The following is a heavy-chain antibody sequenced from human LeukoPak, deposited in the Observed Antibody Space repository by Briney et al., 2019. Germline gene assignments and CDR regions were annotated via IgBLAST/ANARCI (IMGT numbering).Heavy chain of an antibody. V-gene: IGHV3-23*01. J-gene: IGHJ5*02. CDR2: ISGSGGST. D-gene: IGHD6-13*01. CDR3: AKYSSSWHVNWFDP. Sequence: PGGSLRLSCAASGFTFSNYAMNWVRQAPGKGLEWVSDISGSGGSTYYADSVKGRFTISRDNSKNTLYLQMNSLRAEDTAVYYCAKYSSSWHVNWFDPWGQGTLVTVSS. CDR1: GFTFSNYA.